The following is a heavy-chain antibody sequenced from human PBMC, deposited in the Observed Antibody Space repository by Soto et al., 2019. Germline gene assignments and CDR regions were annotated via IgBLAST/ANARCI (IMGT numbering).Heavy chain of an antibody. CDR3: ARGVLMVRGVMVRQTYYYYGMDV. J-gene: IGHJ6*02. D-gene: IGHD3-10*01. Sequence: GGSLRLSCAASGFIFSSYAMSWVRQAPGKGLEWVSAISGSGGSTYYADSVKGRFTISRDNSKNTLYLQMNSLRAEDTAVYYCARGVLMVRGVMVRQTYYYYGMDVWGQGTTVTVSS. CDR2: ISGSGGST. V-gene: IGHV3-23*01. CDR1: GFIFSSYA.